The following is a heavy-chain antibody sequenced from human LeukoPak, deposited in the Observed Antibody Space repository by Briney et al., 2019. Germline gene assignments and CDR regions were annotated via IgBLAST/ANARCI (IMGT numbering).Heavy chain of an antibody. D-gene: IGHD2-2*02. V-gene: IGHV4-61*02. J-gene: IGHJ4*02. CDR1: GGSISSGSYY. CDR2: IYTSGST. CDR3: ARAFHCSSTICYTRGLDY. Sequence: PSETLSLTCTVSGGSISSGSYYWSWIRQPAGKGLEWIGRIYTSGSTNYNPSLKSRVTISVDTSKNQFSLKLSSVTAADTAVYYCARAFHCSSTICYTRGLDYWGQGTLVTVSS.